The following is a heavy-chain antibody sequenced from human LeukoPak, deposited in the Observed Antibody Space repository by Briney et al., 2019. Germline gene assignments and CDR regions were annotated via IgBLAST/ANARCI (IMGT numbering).Heavy chain of an antibody. V-gene: IGHV4-30-2*01. Sequence: SETLSLTCTVSGGSISSGGYYWSWIRQPPGEGLEWIGYNYHSGSTYYNPSLKSRVTISVDRSKNQFSLKLSSVTAADTAVYYCASSLRYFDWLSLDYWGQGTLVTVSS. CDR2: NYHSGST. CDR3: ASSLRYFDWLSLDY. J-gene: IGHJ4*02. CDR1: GGSISSGGYY. D-gene: IGHD3-9*01.